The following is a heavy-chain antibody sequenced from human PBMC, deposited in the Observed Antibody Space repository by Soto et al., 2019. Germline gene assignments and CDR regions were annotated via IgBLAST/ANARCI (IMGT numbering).Heavy chain of an antibody. CDR1: GGSISSGDYY. CDR3: AFFFIDRYTDDSIDI. Sequence: SETLSLTCTVSGGSISSGDYYWSWIRQPPGKGLEWIGYIYYSGSTYYNPSLKSRVTISVDTSKNQFSLKLSSVTAADTAVYYCAFFFIDRYTDDSIDIWGQGIRVNGSS. J-gene: IGHJ3*02. CDR2: IYYSGST. D-gene: IGHD1-26*01. V-gene: IGHV4-30-4*01.